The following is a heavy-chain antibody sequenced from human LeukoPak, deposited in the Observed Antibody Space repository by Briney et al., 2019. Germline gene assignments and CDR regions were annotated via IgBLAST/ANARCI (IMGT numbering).Heavy chain of an antibody. Sequence: ASVKVSCKASGYTFTSYDINWVRQATGLGPEWMGWMNPNSGNTGYAQKFQGRVTMTRYTSISTAYLELSSLTSEDTAVYYCARGPNKYDGGNSGSAWFDPWGQGSLVTVSS. V-gene: IGHV1-8*01. D-gene: IGHD4-23*01. CDR3: ARGPNKYDGGNSGSAWFDP. J-gene: IGHJ5*02. CDR2: MNPNSGNT. CDR1: GYTFTSYD.